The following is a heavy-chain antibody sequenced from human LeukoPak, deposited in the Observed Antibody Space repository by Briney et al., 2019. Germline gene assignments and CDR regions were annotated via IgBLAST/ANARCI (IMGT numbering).Heavy chain of an antibody. J-gene: IGHJ4*02. CDR3: ARDSDTYCGGDCYSFSWDY. Sequence: ASVKVSCKASGYTFTGYYMHWVRQAPGQGLEWMGWINPNSGGTNYAQKFQGRVTMTRDTSISTAYVELSRLRSDDTAVYYCARDSDTYCGGDCYSFSWDYWGQGTLVTVSS. CDR2: INPNSGGT. V-gene: IGHV1-2*02. D-gene: IGHD2-21*02. CDR1: GYTFTGYY.